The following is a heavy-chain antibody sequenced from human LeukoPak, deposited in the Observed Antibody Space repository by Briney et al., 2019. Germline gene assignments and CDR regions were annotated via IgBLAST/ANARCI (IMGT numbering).Heavy chain of an antibody. CDR3: ARGGMITFGGVIVNEYYFDY. CDR2: IKQDGSEK. CDR1: GFTFSSYW. J-gene: IGHJ4*02. V-gene: IGHV3-7*01. D-gene: IGHD3-16*02. Sequence: GGSLRLSCAASGFTFSSYWMSWVRQAPGKGLEWVANIKQDGSEKYYVDSVKGRFTISRDNAKNSLYLQMNSLRAEDTAVYYCARGGMITFGGVIVNEYYFDYWGQGTLVTVSS.